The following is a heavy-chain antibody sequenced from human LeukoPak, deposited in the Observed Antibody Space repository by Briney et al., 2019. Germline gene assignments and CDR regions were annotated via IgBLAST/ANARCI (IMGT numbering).Heavy chain of an antibody. V-gene: IGHV5-51*01. J-gene: IGHJ5*02. D-gene: IGHD2-2*01. CDR1: GSSFTSYW. Sequence: GESPKISCKGSGSSFTSYWIGWVRQMPGKGLEWMGIIYPGDSDTRNSPSFQGQVSISADKSISTAYLQWTSLKASDTAMYSCARIGGCSSTSCYQGGDWFDPWGQGTLVTVSS. CDR3: ARIGGCSSTSCYQGGDWFDP. CDR2: IYPGDSDT.